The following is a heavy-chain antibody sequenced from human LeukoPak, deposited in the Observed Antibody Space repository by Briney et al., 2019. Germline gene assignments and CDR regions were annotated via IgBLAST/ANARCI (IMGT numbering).Heavy chain of an antibody. Sequence: ASVKVSCKASGYTFTSYGISWVRQAPGQGLEWMGWISAYNGNTNYAQKLQGRVTMTTGTSTSTAYMELRSLRSDDTAVYYCARGIAAARRPYYFDYWGQGTLVTVSS. CDR2: ISAYNGNT. V-gene: IGHV1-18*01. J-gene: IGHJ4*02. CDR3: ARGIAAARRPYYFDY. CDR1: GYTFTSYG. D-gene: IGHD6-13*01.